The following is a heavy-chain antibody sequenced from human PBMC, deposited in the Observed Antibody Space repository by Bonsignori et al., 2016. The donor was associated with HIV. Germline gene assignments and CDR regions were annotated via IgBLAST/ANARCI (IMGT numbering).Heavy chain of an antibody. CDR1: GFIFRNYG. CDR3: AKEGIFQYYDIFTGYYPDY. D-gene: IGHD3-9*01. Sequence: GESLKISCAASGFIFRNYGMHWVRQAPGKGLEWVAFIRYDGSNKYYADSVKGRFTISRDNAKSTLYLQMNSLRDEDTAVYYCAKEGIFQYYDIFTGYYPDYWGQGTLVTVSS. V-gene: IGHV3-30*02. J-gene: IGHJ4*02. CDR2: IRYDGSNK.